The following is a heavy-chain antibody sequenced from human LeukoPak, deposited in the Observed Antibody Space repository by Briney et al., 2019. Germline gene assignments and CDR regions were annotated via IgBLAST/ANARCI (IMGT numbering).Heavy chain of an antibody. Sequence: PSETLSLTCTVSGGSISSSSYYWGWIRQPPGKGLEWIGSIYYSGSTYYNPSPKSRVTISVDTSKNQFSLKLSSVTAADTAVYYCARQPLINPYFDYWGQGTLVTVSS. J-gene: IGHJ4*02. V-gene: IGHV4-39*07. CDR2: IYYSGST. D-gene: IGHD3-22*01. CDR1: GGSISSSSYY. CDR3: ARQPLINPYFDY.